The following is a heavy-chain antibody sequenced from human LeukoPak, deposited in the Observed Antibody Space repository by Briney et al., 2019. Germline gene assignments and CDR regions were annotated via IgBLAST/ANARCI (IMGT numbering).Heavy chain of an antibody. Sequence: PSETLSLTCAVYGGSFSGYYWSWIRQPPGKGLEWIGEINHSGSTNYDPSLKSRVTISVDTSKNQFSLKLSSVTAADTAVYYCASLDYYGSGSYYRSYWGQGTLVTVSS. D-gene: IGHD3-10*01. CDR2: INHSGST. CDR3: ASLDYYGSGSYYRSY. V-gene: IGHV4-34*01. CDR1: GGSFSGYY. J-gene: IGHJ4*02.